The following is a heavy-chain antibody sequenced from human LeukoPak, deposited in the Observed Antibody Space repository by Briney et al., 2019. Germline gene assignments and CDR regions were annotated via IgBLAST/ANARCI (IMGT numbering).Heavy chain of an antibody. D-gene: IGHD6-19*01. V-gene: IGHV3-30*03. CDR1: GFTFSSYG. J-gene: IGHJ4*02. CDR3: ARGWGYSSGWYEPYYFDY. Sequence: GGSLRLSCAASGFTFSSYGMHWVRQAPGKGLEWVAVISYDGSNKYYADSVKGRFTISRDNAKNSLHLQMNSLRAEDTAVYYCARGWGYSSGWYEPYYFDYWGQGILVTVSS. CDR2: ISYDGSNK.